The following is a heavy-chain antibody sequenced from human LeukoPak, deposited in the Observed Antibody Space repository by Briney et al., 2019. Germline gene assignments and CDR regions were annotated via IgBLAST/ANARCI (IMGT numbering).Heavy chain of an antibody. CDR3: TRVSYFDFWSGSYSSPPGDAFDI. D-gene: IGHD3-3*01. CDR2: ILTSGTG. V-gene: IGHV4-4*07. CDR1: RGSIRSSS. J-gene: IGHJ3*02. Sequence: SETLSLTCTISRGSIRSSSWTWIRQPPGKGREWIGLILTSGTGNYNPSLKSRVTMSLDTSKNHFSLNLTSVTAADTAVYYCTRVSYFDFWSGSYSSPPGDAFDIWGQGTMVTVSS.